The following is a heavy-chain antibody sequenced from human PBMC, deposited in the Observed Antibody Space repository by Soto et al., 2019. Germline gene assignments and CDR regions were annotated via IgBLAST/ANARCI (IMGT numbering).Heavy chain of an antibody. J-gene: IGHJ4*02. D-gene: IGHD5-12*01. CDR3: AKGRYSGFNFLGGAHDY. CDR2: ISWNSGSV. V-gene: IGHV3-9*01. Sequence: EVQLVESGGGLVKPGRSLRLSCAASGITFDDYAMQWDWQAPGKGLEWVSGISWNSGSVGYADYVKGRFTISRDNAKNSLYLQMNSLRAEDTALYYCAKGRYSGFNFLGGAHDYWGQGTLVTVSS. CDR1: GITFDDYA.